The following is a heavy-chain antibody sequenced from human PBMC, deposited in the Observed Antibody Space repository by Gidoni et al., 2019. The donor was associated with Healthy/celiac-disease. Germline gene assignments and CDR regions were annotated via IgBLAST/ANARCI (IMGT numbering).Heavy chain of an antibody. D-gene: IGHD6-19*01. CDR2: IYSGGST. V-gene: IGHV3-66*01. J-gene: IGHJ3*02. Sequence: EVQLVESGGGLVQPGGSLRLSCAASGFTVSSNYMSWVRQAPGKGLEWVSVIYSGGSTYYADSVKGRFTISRDNSKNTLYLQMNSLRAEDTAVYYCARDLAVAGPYADAFDIWGQGTMVTVSS. CDR1: GFTVSSNY. CDR3: ARDLAVAGPYADAFDI.